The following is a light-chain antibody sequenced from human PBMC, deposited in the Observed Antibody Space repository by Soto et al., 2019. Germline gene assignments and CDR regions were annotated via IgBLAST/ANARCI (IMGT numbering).Light chain of an antibody. CDR1: NVGSKN. J-gene: IGLJ2*01. CDR2: DDS. CDR3: QVWDTRSNHVI. Sequence: SYVLTQPPSVSVAPGQTATFTCGGSNVGSKNVHWLQQRPGQAPVLVVYDDSDRPSGIPDRFSGSNSGNTATLTISRVEAGDEADYYCQVWDTRSNHVIFGGGTKVTVL. V-gene: IGLV3-21*02.